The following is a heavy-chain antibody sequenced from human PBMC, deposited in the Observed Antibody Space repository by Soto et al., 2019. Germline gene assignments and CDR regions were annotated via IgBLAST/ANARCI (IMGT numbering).Heavy chain of an antibody. V-gene: IGHV1-69*01. D-gene: IGHD6-19*01. Sequence: QAQLEQSGGEVKKPGSSLKVSCKASRVAFSKFIVTWVRQAPGLGLEWVGGIIPISGTANYAQKFQGRVTITADESTSTSYMEVNNLRSEDTAVYYCAKVRYSSPMGYYYGMDVWGQGTTVTVSS. CDR3: AKVRYSSPMGYYYGMDV. CDR2: IIPISGTA. J-gene: IGHJ6*02. CDR1: RVAFSKFI.